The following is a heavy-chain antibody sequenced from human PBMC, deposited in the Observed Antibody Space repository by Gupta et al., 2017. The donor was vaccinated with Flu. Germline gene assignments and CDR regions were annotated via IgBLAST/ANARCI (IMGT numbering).Heavy chain of an antibody. V-gene: IGHV3-15*01. D-gene: IGHD2-15*01. CDR3: TTGLVETVHDGD. CDR2: LKSKRDGETT. CDR1: GFIFSSAW. Sequence: SGFIFSSAWMSWVRQAPGKGLEWVSRLKSKRDGETTDYTAPVKGRFTISRDDSKNTLYLQMNSLKSEDTAVYYCTTGLVETVHDGDGGQGTQVTVSP. J-gene: IGHJ4*02.